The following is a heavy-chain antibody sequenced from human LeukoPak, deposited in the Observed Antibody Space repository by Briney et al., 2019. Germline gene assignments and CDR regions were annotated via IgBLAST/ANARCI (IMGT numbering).Heavy chain of an antibody. J-gene: IGHJ4*02. CDR2: IYYSGTT. V-gene: IGHV4-31*03. CDR3: ATREAGGVYYFDY. D-gene: IGHD1-26*01. Sequence: SQTLSLTCTVSGGSVSTGDYYWSWIRQHPGKGLEWIGYIYYSGTTYYNPSLQSRVTISVDTSKNQFSLKLSSVTAADTAVYYCATREAGGVYYFDYWGQGTLVTVSS. CDR1: GGSVSTGDYY.